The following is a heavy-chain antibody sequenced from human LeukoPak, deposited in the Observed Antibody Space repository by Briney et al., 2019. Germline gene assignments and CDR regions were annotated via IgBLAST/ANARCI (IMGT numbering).Heavy chain of an antibody. CDR3: ARDVGRWLQLLAFDI. CDR1: GFTFSDYY. Sequence: GGSLRLSCAASGFTFSDYYMSWIRQAPGKGLEWVSYISSSGSTIYYADSVKVRFTISRDNAKNSLYLQMNSLRAEDTAVYYCARDVGRWLQLLAFDIWGQGTMVTVSS. CDR2: ISSSGSTI. D-gene: IGHD5-24*01. V-gene: IGHV3-11*04. J-gene: IGHJ3*02.